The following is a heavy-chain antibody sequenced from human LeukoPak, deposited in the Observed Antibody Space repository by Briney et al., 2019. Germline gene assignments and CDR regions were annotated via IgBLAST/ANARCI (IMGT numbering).Heavy chain of an antibody. CDR3: ARAVWGQYVPGIAVAGSFDY. D-gene: IGHD6-19*01. CDR2: INPNSGGT. Sequence: ASVKVSCKASGYTFTGYYMHWVRQAPGQGLEWMGRINPNSGGTNYAQKFQGRVTMTRDTSISTAYMELSRLRSDDTAVYYCARAVWGQYVPGIAVAGSFDYWGQGTLVTVSS. CDR1: GYTFTGYY. J-gene: IGHJ4*02. V-gene: IGHV1-2*06.